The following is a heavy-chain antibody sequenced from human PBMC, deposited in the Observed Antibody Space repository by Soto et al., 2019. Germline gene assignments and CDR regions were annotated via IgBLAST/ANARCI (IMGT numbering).Heavy chain of an antibody. CDR1: GGTFSSYA. J-gene: IGHJ3*02. Sequence: ASVKVSCKASGGTFSSYAISWVRQAPGQGLEWMGGIIPIFGTANYAQKFQGRVTITADESTSTAYMELSSLRSEDTAVYYCARDSRQQLVPTAFDIWGQGTMVTVSS. CDR3: ARDSRQQLVPTAFDI. V-gene: IGHV1-69*13. D-gene: IGHD6-13*01. CDR2: IIPIFGTA.